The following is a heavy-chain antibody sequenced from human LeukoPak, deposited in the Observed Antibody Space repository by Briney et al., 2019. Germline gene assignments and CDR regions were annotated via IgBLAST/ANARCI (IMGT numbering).Heavy chain of an antibody. J-gene: IGHJ4*02. D-gene: IGHD2-2*01. V-gene: IGHV1-8*03. CDR1: GYTLTSHA. CDR3: ARELSTSVPDY. Sequence: ASVKVSCKASGYTLTSHAISWVRQATGLGLEWMGWIKPDSGSTGHAQKFQGRVVFTSDNSIGTAYMELSSLRSEDTAVYYCARELSTSVPDYWGQGTLVTVSS. CDR2: IKPDSGST.